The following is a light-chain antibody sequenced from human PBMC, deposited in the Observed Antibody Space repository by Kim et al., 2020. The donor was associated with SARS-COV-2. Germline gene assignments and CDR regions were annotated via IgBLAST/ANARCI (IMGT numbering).Light chain of an antibody. CDR1: QRISTY. Sequence: DIQMTQSPSSLAASVGARVTIACRASQRISTYLNWYQQKPGKAPKLLIYAASTLQSGVPSRFSGSGSGTDFTLTISSLQPEGFATYYCQQGHTKQLLTFGGGTKVDIK. V-gene: IGKV1-39*01. CDR2: AAS. J-gene: IGKJ4*01. CDR3: QQGHTKQLLT.